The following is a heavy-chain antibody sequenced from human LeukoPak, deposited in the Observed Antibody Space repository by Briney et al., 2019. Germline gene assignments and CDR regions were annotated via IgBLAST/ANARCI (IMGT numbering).Heavy chain of an antibody. CDR1: AFTFSNYW. V-gene: IGHV3-7*01. D-gene: IGHD1-7*01. CDR3: ARHLKLELPASSGYCYGMAV. CDR2: IKQDAGDK. Sequence: GGSLRLSCASSAFTFSNYWMTWVRQAPGKGLEWVASIKQDAGDKYYVDSVKARFTISRDNAKNSMYLQMNSLRAEDTAVYYCARHLKLELPASSGYCYGMAVWGRGTTVTVSS. J-gene: IGHJ6*02.